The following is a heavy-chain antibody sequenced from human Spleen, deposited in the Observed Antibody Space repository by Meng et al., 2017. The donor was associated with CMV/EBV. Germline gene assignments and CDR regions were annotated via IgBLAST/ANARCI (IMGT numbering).Heavy chain of an antibody. CDR1: GFTFSNYG. V-gene: IGHV3-30*02. Sequence: LSLTCAASGFTFSNYGIHWVRQAPDKGLEWVAFIRYDGSNEYYADSVKGRFTISRDNSKNTLYLQMNSLRAEDTAVYYCASHAADGYSYGPTYYFDYWGQGTLVTVSS. CDR3: ASHAADGYSYGPTYYFDY. CDR2: IRYDGSNE. D-gene: IGHD5-18*01. J-gene: IGHJ4*02.